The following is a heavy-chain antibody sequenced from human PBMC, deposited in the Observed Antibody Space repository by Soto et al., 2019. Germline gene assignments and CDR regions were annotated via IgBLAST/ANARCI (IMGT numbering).Heavy chain of an antibody. CDR3: ARPLWRDDYNWGYFDL. D-gene: IGHD4-4*01. Sequence: GGSLRLSCAASGFTFSSYAVHWVRQAPGKGLEWVAVISYDGSNKYYADSVKGRFTISRDNSKNTLYLQMNSLRTEDTAVYYCARPLWRDDYNWGYFDLWGRGTRVTVSS. CDR1: GFTFSSYA. CDR2: ISYDGSNK. J-gene: IGHJ2*01. V-gene: IGHV3-30-3*01.